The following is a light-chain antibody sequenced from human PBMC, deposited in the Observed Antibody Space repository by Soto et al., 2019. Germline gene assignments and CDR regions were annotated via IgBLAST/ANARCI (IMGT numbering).Light chain of an antibody. V-gene: IGKV3-20*01. CDR2: CAS. CDR1: QSVNNNY. CDR3: QQYGSSPPT. Sequence: EIVLTQSPGTLSLSPGERAVLSCRASQSVNNNYLAWYQRKPGRAPRLLIYCASSRATGIRDRFIGSGSGTDFPLTITRLEPEDFAVYFCQQYGSSPPTFGQGTKVEFK. J-gene: IGKJ1*01.